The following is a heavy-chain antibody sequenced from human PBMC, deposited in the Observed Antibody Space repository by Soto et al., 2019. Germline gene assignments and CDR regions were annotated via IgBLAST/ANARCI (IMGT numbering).Heavy chain of an antibody. CDR1: GGSISSYY. V-gene: IGHV4-59*08. Sequence: PSETLSLTCTVSGGSISSYYWIWIRQPPGKGLEWIGNIYYSGSTNYNPSLKSRVTISVDTSKNQFSLKLSSVTAADTAVYYCAGGPSSCSSTSCYPSSWFDPWGQGTLVTVSS. D-gene: IGHD2-2*01. CDR3: AGGPSSCSSTSCYPSSWFDP. J-gene: IGHJ5*02. CDR2: IYYSGST.